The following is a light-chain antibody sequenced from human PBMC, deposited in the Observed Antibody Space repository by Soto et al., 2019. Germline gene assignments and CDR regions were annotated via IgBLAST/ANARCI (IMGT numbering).Light chain of an antibody. CDR1: SSNIGAGYD. CDR3: QSYDSSLSGYV. J-gene: IGLJ1*01. Sequence: QAVATQPPSVSGAPGQRVTISCTGSSSNIGAGYDVHWYQQLPGTAPKLLIYGTSNRPSGVPDRFSGSKSGTSASLAITGLQAEYEADYYCQSYDSSLSGYVFGTGTKLTVL. V-gene: IGLV1-40*01. CDR2: GTS.